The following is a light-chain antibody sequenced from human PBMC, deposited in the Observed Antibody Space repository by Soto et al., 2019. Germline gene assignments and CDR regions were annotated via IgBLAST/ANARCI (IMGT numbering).Light chain of an antibody. CDR2: GAS. CDR3: QQYNNWLIT. V-gene: IGKV3-15*01. CDR1: QSVSSN. J-gene: IGKJ5*01. Sequence: EIVMTQSPATLSVSPGERATLSSRASQSVSSNLAWYQQKLGQAPRLLIYGASTRATGIPARFSGSGSGTEFTLTISSLQSEDFAVYYCQQYNNWLITFGQGTRLEI.